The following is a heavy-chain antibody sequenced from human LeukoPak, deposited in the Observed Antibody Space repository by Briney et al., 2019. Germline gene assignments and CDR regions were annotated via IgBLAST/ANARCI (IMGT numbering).Heavy chain of an antibody. D-gene: IGHD3-16*01. J-gene: IGHJ3*02. CDR1: GFPFSSYG. V-gene: IGHV3-30*18. Sequence: PGMSLRLSCAASGFPFSSYGMHWVRQAPGKGLEWVAAISNDGNNKFYADSVKGRFTISRDNSKNTLYLQMNSLRAEDTAVYYCAQISRGVKYHAFDIWGQGTMVTVSS. CDR3: AQISRGVKYHAFDI. CDR2: ISNDGNNK.